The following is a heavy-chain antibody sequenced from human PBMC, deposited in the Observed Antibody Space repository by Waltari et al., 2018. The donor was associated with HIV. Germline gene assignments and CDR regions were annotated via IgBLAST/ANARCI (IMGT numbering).Heavy chain of an antibody. V-gene: IGHV3-53*01. CDR3: ARARTYYDFWSGNYSPDYFDY. CDR2: IYSGGST. CDR1: GLTVRSNY. Sequence: EVQLVESGGGLIQPGGSLRLPRAASGLTVRSNYMTWVRQAPGKGLEWVAVIYSGGSTYYADSVKGRFTISRDNSKNTLYLQMNSLRAEDTAVYYCARARTYYDFWSGNYSPDYFDYWGQGTLITVSS. J-gene: IGHJ4*02. D-gene: IGHD3-3*01.